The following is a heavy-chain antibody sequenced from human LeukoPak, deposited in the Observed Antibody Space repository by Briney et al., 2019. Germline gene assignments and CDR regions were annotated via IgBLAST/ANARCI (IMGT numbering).Heavy chain of an antibody. J-gene: IGHJ6*02. CDR1: GFTFSSYA. V-gene: IGHV3-23*01. CDR2: ISGSGGST. Sequence: GGSLRPSCAASGFTFSSYAMSWVRQAPGKGLEWVSAISGSGGSTYYADSVKGRFTISRDNSKNTLYLQMNSLRAEDTAVYYCATGAYCGGDCWYYYGMDVWGQGTTVTVSS. D-gene: IGHD2-21*02. CDR3: ATGAYCGGDCWYYYGMDV.